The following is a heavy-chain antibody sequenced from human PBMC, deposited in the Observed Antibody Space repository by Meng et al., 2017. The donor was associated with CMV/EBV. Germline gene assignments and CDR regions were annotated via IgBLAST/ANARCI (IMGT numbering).Heavy chain of an antibody. J-gene: IGHJ6*02. CDR3: AKDRLSSSWLYYYYYGMDV. CDR1: GFTFSSYW. Sequence: GESLKISCAASGFTFSSYWMSWVRQAPGKGLEWVSAISGSGGSTYYADSVKGRFTISRDNSKSTLYLQMNSLRAEDTAVYYCAKDRLSSSWLYYYYYGMDVWGQGTTVTVSS. CDR2: ISGSGGST. V-gene: IGHV3-23*01. D-gene: IGHD6-13*01.